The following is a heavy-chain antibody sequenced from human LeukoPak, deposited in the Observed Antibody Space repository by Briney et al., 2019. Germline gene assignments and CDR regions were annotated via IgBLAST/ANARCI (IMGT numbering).Heavy chain of an antibody. CDR1: GYTFTSYG. CDR2: IIPIFGTA. J-gene: IGHJ4*02. Sequence: GASVKVSCKASGYTFTSYGISWVRQAPGQGLEWMGGIIPIFGTANYAQKFQGRVTITADESTSTAYMELSSLRSEDTAVYYCARVEYSSSSHFDYWGQGTLVTVSS. D-gene: IGHD6-6*01. V-gene: IGHV1-69*01. CDR3: ARVEYSSSSHFDY.